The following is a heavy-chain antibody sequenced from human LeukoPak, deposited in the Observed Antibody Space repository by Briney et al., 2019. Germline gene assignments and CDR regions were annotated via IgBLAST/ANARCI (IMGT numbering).Heavy chain of an antibody. D-gene: IGHD5-18*01. Sequence: PGGSLRLSCAASGFTFSSYSMNWVRQAPGKGLEWVSSISSSSSYIYYADSVKGRFTISRDNAKNSLLLQMNSLRAEDTAVYYCARDLSPRGYSYGFGYWGQGTLVTVSS. CDR1: GFTFSSYS. CDR3: ARDLSPRGYSYGFGY. V-gene: IGHV3-21*04. J-gene: IGHJ4*02. CDR2: ISSSSSYI.